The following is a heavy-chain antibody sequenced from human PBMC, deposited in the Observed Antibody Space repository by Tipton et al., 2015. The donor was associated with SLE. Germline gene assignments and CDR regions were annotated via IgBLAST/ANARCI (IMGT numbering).Heavy chain of an antibody. CDR3: ARASLKRWELLPLGAFDI. V-gene: IGHV1-2*06. D-gene: IGHD1-26*01. Sequence: QVQLVQSGPEVKKPGSSVKVSCKASGGTFSSYAISWVRQAPGQGLEWMGRINPNSGGTNYAQKFQGRVTMTRDTSISTAYMELSRLRSDDTAVYYCARASLKRWELLPLGAFDIWGQGTMVTVSS. CDR2: INPNSGGT. CDR1: GGTFSSYA. J-gene: IGHJ3*02.